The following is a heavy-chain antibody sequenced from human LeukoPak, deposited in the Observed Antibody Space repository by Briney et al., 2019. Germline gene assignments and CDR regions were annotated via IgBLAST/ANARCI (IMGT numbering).Heavy chain of an antibody. J-gene: IGHJ4*02. CDR2: INPNSGGT. D-gene: IGHD1-26*01. V-gene: IGHV1-2*04. Sequence: ASVKVSCKASGYTFTSYGISWVRQAPGQGLEWMGWINPNSGGTNYAQKFQGWVTMTRDTSISTAYMELSRLRSDDTAVYYCARAGSYSYYFDYWGQGTLVTVSS. CDR1: GYTFTSYG. CDR3: ARAGSYSYYFDY.